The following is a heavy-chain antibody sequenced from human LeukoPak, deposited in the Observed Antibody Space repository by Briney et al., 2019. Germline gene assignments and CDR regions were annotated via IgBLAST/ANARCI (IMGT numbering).Heavy chain of an antibody. Sequence: GASVKVSCKASGYTFTSYYIHWVRQAPGQGLEWMGIINPSGGSTSYAQKFQGRVTMTRDTSTSKVYMELSSLRSDDTAVYYCARGMHYDFWSGYYFDYWGQGTLVTVSS. V-gene: IGHV1-46*01. CDR2: INPSGGST. J-gene: IGHJ4*02. CDR1: GYTFTSYY. CDR3: ARGMHYDFWSGYYFDY. D-gene: IGHD3-3*01.